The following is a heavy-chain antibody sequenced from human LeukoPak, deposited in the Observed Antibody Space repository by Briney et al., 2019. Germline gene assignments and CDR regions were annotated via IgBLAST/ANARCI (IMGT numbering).Heavy chain of an antibody. J-gene: IGHJ4*02. CDR2: ISHDGGNK. Sequence: PGGSLRLSCAASGFTFSSYDMHWVRQAPGKGLEWVAVISHDGGNKYYADSVKGRFTISRDNSKNTLYLQMNSLRVEDTAVYYCARDGGWTFDYWGLGTLVTVSS. CDR3: ARDGGWTFDY. D-gene: IGHD6-19*01. CDR1: GFTFSSYD. V-gene: IGHV3-30-3*01.